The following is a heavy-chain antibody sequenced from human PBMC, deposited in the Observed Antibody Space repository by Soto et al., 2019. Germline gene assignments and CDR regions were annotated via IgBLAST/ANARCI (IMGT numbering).Heavy chain of an antibody. J-gene: IGHJ6*02. CDR1: GYTFTSYG. D-gene: IGHD3-9*01. CDR3: ARTPNDILTGDDYYYYGMDV. CDR2: ISAYNGNT. V-gene: IGHV1-18*04. Sequence: ASVKVSCKASGYTFTSYGISWVRQAPGQGLEWMGWISAYNGNTNSAQKLQGRVTMTTDTSTSTAYMELRSLRSDDTAVYYRARTPNDILTGDDYYYYGMDVWGQGTTVTVSS.